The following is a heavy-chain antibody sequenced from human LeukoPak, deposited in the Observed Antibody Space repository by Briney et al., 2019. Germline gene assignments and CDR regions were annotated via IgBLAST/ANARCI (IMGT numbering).Heavy chain of an antibody. CDR1: GFTFNNYG. Sequence: PGGSLRLSCEASGFTFNNYGMHWVRQAPGKGLEWVSIISYDGNNKYYADSVKGRFTISRDNSKNMLFLQMNSLRDEDTAVYYCARDNDWAFHYWGQGTLVTVSS. V-gene: IGHV3-30*03. J-gene: IGHJ4*02. D-gene: IGHD3-9*01. CDR3: ARDNDWAFHY. CDR2: ISYDGNNK.